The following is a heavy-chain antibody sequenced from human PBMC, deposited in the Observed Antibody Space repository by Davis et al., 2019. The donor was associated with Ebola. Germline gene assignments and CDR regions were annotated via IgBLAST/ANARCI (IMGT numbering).Heavy chain of an antibody. CDR1: GFTFSSYW. V-gene: IGHV3-9*01. CDR3: ARGMTTVGWFDP. CDR2: ISWNSGSI. D-gene: IGHD4-11*01. J-gene: IGHJ5*02. Sequence: GGSLRLSCAASGFTFSSYWMSWVRKAPGKGLEWGSGISWNSGSIGYADSVKGRFTISSDNAKNSLYLQMNSLRAEDTALYYCARGMTTVGWFDPWGQGTLVTVSS.